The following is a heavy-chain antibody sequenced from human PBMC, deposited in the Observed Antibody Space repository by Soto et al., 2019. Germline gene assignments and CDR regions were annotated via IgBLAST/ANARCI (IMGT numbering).Heavy chain of an antibody. J-gene: IGHJ4*02. CDR3: ARDPARHVDTAQKVDY. D-gene: IGHD5-18*01. CDR1: GYTFTSYG. Sequence: QVQLVQSGAEVKKPGASVRVSCKASGYTFTSYGVSWVRQAPGQGLEWMGWISAYNGNTKYAQKLPGRLTMTTDTSTSTAYMELRSLRSDDTARYYCARDPARHVDTAQKVDYWGQGTLVTVSS. V-gene: IGHV1-18*04. CDR2: ISAYNGNT.